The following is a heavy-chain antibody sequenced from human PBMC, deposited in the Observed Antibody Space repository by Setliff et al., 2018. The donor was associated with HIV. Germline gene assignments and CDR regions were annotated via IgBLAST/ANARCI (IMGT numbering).Heavy chain of an antibody. Sequence: ASVKVSCKVSGYTLTELSIHWVRQAPGKGLEWMGGFDPQYDKTFYAQKFQGRVTMSEDTSTDTAYMELSSLRSEDTAVYYCATRAYDSRGYLRSRISGAAFDIWGQGTMVTVSS. V-gene: IGHV1-24*01. D-gene: IGHD3-22*01. J-gene: IGHJ3*02. CDR3: ATRAYDSRGYLRSRISGAAFDI. CDR2: FDPQYDKT. CDR1: GYTLTELS.